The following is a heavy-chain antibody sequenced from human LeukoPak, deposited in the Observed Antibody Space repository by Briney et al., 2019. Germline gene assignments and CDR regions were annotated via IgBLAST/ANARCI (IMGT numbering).Heavy chain of an antibody. D-gene: IGHD3-22*01. J-gene: IGHJ4*02. CDR1: GGYISSYY. CDR2: IYDSGST. Sequence: SETLSLTCSVSGGYISSYYWSWIRQPPGKGLEWIGYIYDSGSTNYNPSLKSRVTMSVDTSNNQFSLKLSSVTAADTAVYYCARDLRYDSSGWAFDSWGQGTLVTVSS. V-gene: IGHV4-59*01. CDR3: ARDLRYDSSGWAFDS.